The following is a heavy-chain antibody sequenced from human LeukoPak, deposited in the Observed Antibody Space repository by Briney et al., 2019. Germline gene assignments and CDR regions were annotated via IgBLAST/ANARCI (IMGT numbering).Heavy chain of an antibody. CDR3: ARVSSYYDSSGLTWGFDY. V-gene: IGHV4-59*01. CDR1: GGSISSYY. CDR2: IYYSGST. D-gene: IGHD3-22*01. Sequence: SETLSLTCTVSGGSISSYYWSWIRQPPGKGLEWIGYIYYSGSTNYNPSLKGRVTISVDTSKSQFSLKLSSVTAADTAVYYCARVSSYYDSSGLTWGFDYWGQGTLVTVSS. J-gene: IGHJ4*02.